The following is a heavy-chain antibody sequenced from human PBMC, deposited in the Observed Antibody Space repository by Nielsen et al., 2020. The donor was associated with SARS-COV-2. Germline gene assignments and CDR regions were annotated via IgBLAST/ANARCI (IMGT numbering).Heavy chain of an antibody. V-gene: IGHV3-23*01. D-gene: IGHD3-10*01. Sequence: WIRQPPGKGLEWVSAISGSGGSTYYADSVKGRFTISRDNAKNSLYLQMNSLRAEDTALYYCATLQGYYGSGYYYYGMDVWGQGTTVTVSS. CDR3: ATLQGYYGSGYYYYGMDV. J-gene: IGHJ6*02. CDR2: ISGSGGST.